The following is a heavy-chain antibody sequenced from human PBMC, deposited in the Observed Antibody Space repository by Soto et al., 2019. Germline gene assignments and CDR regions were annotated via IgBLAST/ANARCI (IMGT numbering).Heavy chain of an antibody. D-gene: IGHD1-1*01. J-gene: IGHJ5*02. CDR2: IYYSGTS. Sequence: QLQLQESGPGLVKPSETLSLTCPVSGGSLSDATHYWGGIRKPPGKGLEWIGSIYYSGTSSYNPSLKSRVTMSVDTSKKQVYLRLSSVTAADTAVYYCARLTCYRSNCVPLDPWGQGTLVIVSS. CDR3: ARLTCYRSNCVPLDP. V-gene: IGHV4-39*01. CDR1: GGSLSDATHY.